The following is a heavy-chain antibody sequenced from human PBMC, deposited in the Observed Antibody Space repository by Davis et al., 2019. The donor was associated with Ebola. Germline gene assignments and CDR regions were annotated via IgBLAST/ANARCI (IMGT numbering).Heavy chain of an antibody. Sequence: GESLKISCEDSGFTFSNYDMTWVRQAPGTGLDWVSRISSNGGTTYYADSVRGRFTISRDNSRNTLYLQMNSLRAEDTAVYYCAGAWDWGQGTLVTVSS. D-gene: IGHD3-16*01. V-gene: IGHV3-23*01. CDR3: AGAWD. CDR1: GFTFSNYD. CDR2: ISSNGGTT. J-gene: IGHJ4*02.